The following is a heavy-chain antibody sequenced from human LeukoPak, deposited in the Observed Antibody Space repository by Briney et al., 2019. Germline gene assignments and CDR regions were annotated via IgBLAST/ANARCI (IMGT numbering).Heavy chain of an antibody. J-gene: IGHJ3*02. CDR2: IIPMSETP. D-gene: IGHD2-2*01. CDR3: ARDKNSGECVSNSCYGVWPLDI. CDR1: GGTFGINA. V-gene: IGHV1-69*05. Sequence: SVKVSCKASGGTFGINAITWVRQAPGQGLEWMGGIIPMSETPKYTQKFQGRVTIATDESTNTAYMELSSLRSEDTAVYYCARDKNSGECVSNSCYGVWPLDIWGQGTMVTVSS.